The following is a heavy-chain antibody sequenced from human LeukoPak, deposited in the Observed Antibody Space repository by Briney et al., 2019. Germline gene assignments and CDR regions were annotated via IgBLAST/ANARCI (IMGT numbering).Heavy chain of an antibody. CDR3: ARDLCGGDCYSFDY. CDR1: GFTFSSYA. J-gene: IGHJ4*02. D-gene: IGHD2-21*02. CDR2: ISGSGGST. Sequence: GGSLRLSCAASGFTFSSYAMSWVRQAPGKGLEWVSAISGSGGSTYYADSVKGRFTISRDNSKNTLYLQMNSLRAEDTAVYYCARDLCGGDCYSFDYWGQGTLVTVSS. V-gene: IGHV3-23*01.